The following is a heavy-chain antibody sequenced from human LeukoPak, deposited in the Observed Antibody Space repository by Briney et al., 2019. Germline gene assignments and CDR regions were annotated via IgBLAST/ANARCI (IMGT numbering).Heavy chain of an antibody. CDR2: INHSGST. Sequence: SETLSLTCAVYGGSFRGYYWSWIRQPPGKGLEWIGEINHSGSTNYNPSLKSRVTISVDTSKNQFSLKLSSVTAADTAVYYCAREDIVVVPAAMPDAFDIWGQGTMVTVSS. D-gene: IGHD2-2*01. CDR3: AREDIVVVPAAMPDAFDI. J-gene: IGHJ3*02. V-gene: IGHV4-34*01. CDR1: GGSFRGYY.